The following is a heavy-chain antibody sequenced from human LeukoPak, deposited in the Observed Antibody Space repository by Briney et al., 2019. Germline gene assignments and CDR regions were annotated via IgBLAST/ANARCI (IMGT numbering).Heavy chain of an antibody. J-gene: IGHJ4*02. D-gene: IGHD1-26*01. Sequence: GGSLRLSCAASGFTFGTYWMSWVRQAPGKGLEWVANMNQDGSEKYYVDSVKGRFTIPRDNAKNSLYLQMNSLRAEDTAVYYCASRYSGSYNVWGQGTLVTVSS. V-gene: IGHV3-7*02. CDR3: ASRYSGSYNV. CDR2: MNQDGSEK. CDR1: GFTFGTYW.